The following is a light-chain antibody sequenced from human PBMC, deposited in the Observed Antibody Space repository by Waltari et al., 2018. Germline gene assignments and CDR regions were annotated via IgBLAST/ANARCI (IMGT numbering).Light chain of an antibody. CDR2: GAS. CDR3: QQYGSSPFT. Sequence: EIVLTQXPXXLSLSPRXXXPXYFRASQSVWSRYLVLYQQKPGQAPRLLIYGASNRATGIPDRFSGSGSGTDFTLTISRLEPEDFAVYYCQQYGSSPFTFGPGTKVDIK. J-gene: IGKJ3*01. V-gene: IGKV3-20*01. CDR1: QSVWSRY.